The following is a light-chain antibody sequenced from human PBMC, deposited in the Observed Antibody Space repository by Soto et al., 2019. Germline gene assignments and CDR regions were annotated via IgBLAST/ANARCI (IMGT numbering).Light chain of an antibody. Sequence: QSALTQPASVSGSPGQSTAISCTGTSSDVGVYKYVSWYQHHPGKAPKLIIYDVSARPSGVSDRFSGSKSGNTASLTISGLQGEDEADYYCSSNITTNTVIFGGGTKVTVL. CDR2: DVS. V-gene: IGLV2-14*01. CDR1: SSDVGVYKY. CDR3: SSNITTNTVI. J-gene: IGLJ2*01.